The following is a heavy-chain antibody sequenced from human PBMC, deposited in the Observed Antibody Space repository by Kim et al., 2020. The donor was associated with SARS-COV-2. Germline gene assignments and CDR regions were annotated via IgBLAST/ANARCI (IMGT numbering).Heavy chain of an antibody. Sequence: SETLSLTCTVSGGSISDSGYYWSWIRQRPGKGLEWVAYIYFTGATYYNPSLASRLSVSRDTSKDQFSLRLSSVTAADPAMYYCARDRGDRAGNHPGYFFDYWGQGRLVTVSS. CDR2: IYFTGAT. CDR3: ARDRGDRAGNHPGYFFDY. CDR1: GGSISDSGYY. J-gene: IGHJ4*02. D-gene: IGHD6-13*01. V-gene: IGHV4-31*03.